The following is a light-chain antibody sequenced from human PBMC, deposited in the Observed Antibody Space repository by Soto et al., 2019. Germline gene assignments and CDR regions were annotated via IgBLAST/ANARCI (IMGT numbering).Light chain of an antibody. CDR2: ESS. V-gene: IGKV1-13*02. Sequence: IHLTQSPSSLSASVGDRVTITCRASQGISTLLAWYQQKPGKAPKVLIYESSLLQSGVPSRFSGSGSGTDFTLTISSLQPEDFATYYCQHFKSFPITFGQGTRLEI. CDR1: QGISTL. J-gene: IGKJ5*01. CDR3: QHFKSFPIT.